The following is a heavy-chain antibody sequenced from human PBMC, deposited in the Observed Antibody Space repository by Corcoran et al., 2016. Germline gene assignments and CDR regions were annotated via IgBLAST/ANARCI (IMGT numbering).Heavy chain of an antibody. D-gene: IGHD2-8*01. V-gene: IGHV3-30*18. CDR2: ISYDGSNK. J-gene: IGHJ3*02. CDR3: AKGGGGQWSGGAFNI. Sequence: QVQLVESGGGVVQPGRSLRLSCAASGFTFITYGMHWVRQAPGKGLEWVTVISYDGSNKYYADSVKGRFTISRDNSKNTLYLQINSRRVEGMAMYYCAKGGGGQWSGGAFNIWGQGTVVSVSS. CDR1: GFTFITYG.